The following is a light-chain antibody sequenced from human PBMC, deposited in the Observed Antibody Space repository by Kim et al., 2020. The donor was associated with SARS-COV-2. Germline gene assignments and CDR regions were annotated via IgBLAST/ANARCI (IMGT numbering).Light chain of an antibody. CDR3: CSYAGSYTFEVV. J-gene: IGLJ2*01. CDR1: RSDVGGYNY. CDR2: DVS. Sequence: QSALTQPRSVSGSPGQSVTISCTGTRSDVGGYNYVSWYQQHPGKAPKLMIYDVSKRPSGVPDRFSGSKSGNTASLTISGLQAEDEADYYCCSYAGSYTFEVVFGGGTKLTVL. V-gene: IGLV2-11*01.